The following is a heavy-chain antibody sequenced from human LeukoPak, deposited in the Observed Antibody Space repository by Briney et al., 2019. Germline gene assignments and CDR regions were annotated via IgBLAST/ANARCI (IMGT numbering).Heavy chain of an antibody. Sequence: SGPTLLQPTPTLTLTFTFSGFSLGTSGGGVCWIRQPPGKALEWLALIYWDDDKRYSPSLKTRLTITKDTSKNQLVLTMTNMDPVDTGTYYCAHRRGLYGDPLFDYWGQGTLVTVSS. CDR3: AHRRGLYGDPLFDY. D-gene: IGHD4-17*01. CDR1: GFSLGTSGGG. J-gene: IGHJ4*02. V-gene: IGHV2-5*02. CDR2: IYWDDDK.